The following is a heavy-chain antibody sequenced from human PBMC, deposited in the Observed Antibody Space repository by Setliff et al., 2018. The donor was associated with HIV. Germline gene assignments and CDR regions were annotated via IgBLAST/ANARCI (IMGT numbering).Heavy chain of an antibody. CDR3: ARDPSQYLDFLFDPQPFNV. V-gene: IGHV4-59*11. Sequence: ASETLSLTCTVSSGYMSGHFWTWIRQTPGEGLEWIGNIYLGETTNYNPSLKSRATISLDTSKRQFSLHLTSVTAADTAIYYCARDPSQYLDFLFDPQPFNVWGHGTMVTVSS. J-gene: IGHJ3*01. CDR1: SGYMSGHF. D-gene: IGHD3-9*01. CDR2: IYLGETT.